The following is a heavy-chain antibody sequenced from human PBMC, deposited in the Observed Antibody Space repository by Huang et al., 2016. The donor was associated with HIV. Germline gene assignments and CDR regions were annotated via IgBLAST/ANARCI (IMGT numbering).Heavy chain of an antibody. Sequence: QVQLVQSGAEVKKPGASVNVSCKASGYTFTGYYMHWVRQAPGEGLGGMGRINPNRGGTNCAQKFQGRVTMTRDTSISTAYMELSRLRSDDTAVYYCARGTGSSWYIGWFDPWGQGTLVTVSS. J-gene: IGHJ5*02. V-gene: IGHV1-2*02. CDR2: INPNRGGT. CDR3: ARGTGSSWYIGWFDP. D-gene: IGHD6-13*01. CDR1: GYTFTGYY.